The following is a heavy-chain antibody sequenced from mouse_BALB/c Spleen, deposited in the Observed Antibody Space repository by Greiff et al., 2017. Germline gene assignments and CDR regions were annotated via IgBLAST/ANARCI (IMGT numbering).Heavy chain of an antibody. CDR3: ARHGSSGSYWFAY. J-gene: IGHJ3*01. CDR2: ISSGGGST. D-gene: IGHD3-1*01. CDR1: GFAFSSYD. Sequence: EVQLVESGGGLVKPGGSLKLSCAASGFAFSSYDMSWVRQTPEKRLEWVAYISSGGGSTYYPDTVKGRFTISRDNAKNTLYLQMSSLKSEDTAMYYCARHGSSGSYWFAYGGQGTLVTVSA. V-gene: IGHV5-12-1*01.